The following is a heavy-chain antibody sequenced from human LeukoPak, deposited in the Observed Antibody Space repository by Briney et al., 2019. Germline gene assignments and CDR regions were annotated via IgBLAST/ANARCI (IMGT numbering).Heavy chain of an antibody. CDR2: IYPGDSDT. CDR1: GYIFRNYW. J-gene: IGHJ3*02. Sequence: GESLKISCKGYGYIFRNYWIGWVRQMPGKGLEWMGIIYPGDSDTRYSPSFQGQVTISADKSIGTAYLQWSSLKASDTAMYYCARRADGFDIWGQGTMVTVSS. CDR3: ARRADGFDI. V-gene: IGHV5-51*01.